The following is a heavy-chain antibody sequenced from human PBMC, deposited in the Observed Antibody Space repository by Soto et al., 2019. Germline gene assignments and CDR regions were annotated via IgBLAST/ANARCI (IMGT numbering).Heavy chain of an antibody. J-gene: IGHJ4*02. CDR1: GFTFSRYG. CDR2: ISFDGSKK. CDR3: AKEAGSVTFDF. V-gene: IGHV3-30*18. D-gene: IGHD4-4*01. Sequence: QVQLVESGGGVVEPGRSLRLSCAASGFTFSRYGMHWVRQAPGKGLEWVAVISFDGSKKYYAESVTGRFTISRDNSKNTLYLQENSLRAEDTAVYYCAKEAGSVTFDFWGQGTLVTVSS.